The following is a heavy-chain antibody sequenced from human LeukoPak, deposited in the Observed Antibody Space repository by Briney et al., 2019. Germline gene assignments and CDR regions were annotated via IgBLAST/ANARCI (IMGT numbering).Heavy chain of an antibody. CDR3: ARRIRTRGDFVS. CDR1: VYNFIGYY. D-gene: IGHD2-2*01. Sequence: ASVKVSFPTSVYNFIGYYIHWVRQAPGQGLEWMGWVNPNSGDPNYSPKFKGRVTMTRDTSITTAYMELTSLISDDTAIFYCARRIRTRGDFVSWGEGTLVTVSS. J-gene: IGHJ4*02. V-gene: IGHV1-2*02. CDR2: VNPNSGDP.